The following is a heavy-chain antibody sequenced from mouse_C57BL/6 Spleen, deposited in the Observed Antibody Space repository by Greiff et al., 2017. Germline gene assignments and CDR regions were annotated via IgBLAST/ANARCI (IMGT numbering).Heavy chain of an antibody. CDR3: VREPNYGNYSTGGFYAMDY. V-gene: IGHV10-3*01. Sequence: EVQVVESGGGLVQPKGSLKLSCAASGFTFNTYAMHWVRQAPGKGLEWVARIRSKSSNYATYYADSVKDRFTISRDDSQSMLYLQMNNLKTEDTAMYYCVREPNYGNYSTGGFYAMDYWGQGTSVTVSS. D-gene: IGHD2-1*01. J-gene: IGHJ4*01. CDR1: GFTFNTYA. CDR2: IRSKSSNYAT.